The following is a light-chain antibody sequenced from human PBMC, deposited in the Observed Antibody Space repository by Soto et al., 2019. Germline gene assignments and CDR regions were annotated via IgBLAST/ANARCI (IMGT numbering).Light chain of an antibody. Sequence: IVLTQSPATLSLSPGDRATLSCRASQSIGIYLAWYQQTPGPSPRLLIYEASNRATGVPAKFSGTGSGTDFTLSSSSRESEDVGIYDCQQRSTWPLTLGGGTRVEI. CDR2: EAS. CDR3: QQRSTWPLT. J-gene: IGKJ4*01. V-gene: IGKV3-11*01. CDR1: QSIGIY.